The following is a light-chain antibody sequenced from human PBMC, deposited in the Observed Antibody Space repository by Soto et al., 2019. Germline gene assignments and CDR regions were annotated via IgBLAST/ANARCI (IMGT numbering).Light chain of an antibody. V-gene: IGLV1-51*01. J-gene: IGLJ3*02. CDR2: DNN. CDR3: GTWDSSLSVWV. CDR1: NSNIGKNI. Sequence: QSVLTQPPSVSTAPGQTVTISCAGSNSNIGKNIVSWYQQLPGTAPKLLIYDNNKRPSEIPDRFSGSKSGTSATLGITGLQTGDEADYYCGTWDSSLSVWVFGGGTKLTVL.